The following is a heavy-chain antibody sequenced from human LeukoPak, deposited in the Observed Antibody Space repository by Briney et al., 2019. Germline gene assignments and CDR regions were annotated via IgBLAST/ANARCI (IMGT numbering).Heavy chain of an antibody. J-gene: IGHJ1*01. CDR2: ISYDGSNK. Sequence: GGSLRLSCAASGFTFSSYAMHWIRQAPGKGLEWVAVISYDGSNKNYADSVKGRFTISRDNSKNTLYLEMNSPRPEDTAVYYCAKDRVSSGWYEYFQYWGQGTLVTGSS. CDR1: GFTFSSYA. D-gene: IGHD6-19*01. V-gene: IGHV3-30*18. CDR3: AKDRVSSGWYEYFQY.